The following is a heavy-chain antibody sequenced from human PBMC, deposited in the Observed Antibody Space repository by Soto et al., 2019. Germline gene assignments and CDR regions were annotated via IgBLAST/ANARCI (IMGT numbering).Heavy chain of an antibody. V-gene: IGHV4-4*02. J-gene: IGHJ4*02. CDR3: ARSPPSSYYGGSGTFDY. CDR2: AYHSGST. CDR1: GGFTSTNNW. D-gene: IGHD3-10*01. Sequence: QLQLQESGPGLVRPSGTLSLTCAVSGGFTSTNNWWRWVRQPPGKGLEWIGDAYHSGSTEYNPSRKSRVSISVDKSKNQISLKLTSATAADTAVYYCARSPPSSYYGGSGTFDYWGQGTLVTVSS.